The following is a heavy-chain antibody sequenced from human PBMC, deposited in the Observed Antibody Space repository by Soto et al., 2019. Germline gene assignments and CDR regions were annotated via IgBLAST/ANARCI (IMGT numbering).Heavy chain of an antibody. Sequence: GGSLRLSCAASGFTFSSYAMHWVRQAPGKGLEWVAVISYDGSNKYYADSVKGRFTISRDNSKNTLYLQMSSLRAEDTAVYYCARETGTMIVEHWGQGTLVTVSS. CDR2: ISYDGSNK. CDR1: GFTFSSYA. J-gene: IGHJ1*01. D-gene: IGHD3-22*01. CDR3: ARETGTMIVEH. V-gene: IGHV3-30-3*01.